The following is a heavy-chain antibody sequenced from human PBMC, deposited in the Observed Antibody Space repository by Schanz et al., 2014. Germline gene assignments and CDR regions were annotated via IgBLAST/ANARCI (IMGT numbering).Heavy chain of an antibody. D-gene: IGHD3-9*01. Sequence: QVQLVQSGAEVKKPGSSVKVSCKASGGTFSSSTLTWVRQAPGQGPEWMGWISAFDDKTDYAQNFQGRLIMTTDTSTTTVYMELRGLRSDDTAVYYCARETTIITEGAFDVGGQGTTVTVSS. CDR1: GGTFSSST. J-gene: IGHJ6*02. CDR2: ISAFDDKT. V-gene: IGHV1-69*08. CDR3: ARETTIITEGAFDV.